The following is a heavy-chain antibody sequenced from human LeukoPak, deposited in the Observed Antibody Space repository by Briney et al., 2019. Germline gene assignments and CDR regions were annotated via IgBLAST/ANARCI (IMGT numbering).Heavy chain of an antibody. J-gene: IGHJ4*02. V-gene: IGHV3-11*01. CDR3: ARVADSSSWDY. D-gene: IGHD6-13*01. CDR2: ISSSGSTI. CDR1: GFTFSDYY. Sequence: GGSLRLSCAASGFTFSDYYMSWIRQAPGKGLEWVSYISSSGSTIYYADSVKGRFTTSRDNAKNSLYLQMNSLRAEDTAVYYCARVADSSSWDYWGQGTLVTVSS.